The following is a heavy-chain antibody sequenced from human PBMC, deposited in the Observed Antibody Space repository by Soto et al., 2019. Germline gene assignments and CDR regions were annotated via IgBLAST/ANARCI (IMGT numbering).Heavy chain of an antibody. CDR1: GFTFISYA. CDR2: ISGSGGST. CDR3: AKETLIVVVVAAMDY. V-gene: IGHV3-23*01. D-gene: IGHD2-15*01. Sequence: GGSLRLSCAASGFTFISYAMSWVRQAPGKGLEWVSAISGSGGSTYYADSVKGRFAISRDNSKNTLYLQMNSLRAEDTAVYYCAKETLIVVVVAAMDYWGQGTLVTVSS. J-gene: IGHJ4*02.